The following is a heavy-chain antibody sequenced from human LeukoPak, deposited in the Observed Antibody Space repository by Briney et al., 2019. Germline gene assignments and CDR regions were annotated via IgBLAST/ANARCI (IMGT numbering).Heavy chain of an antibody. J-gene: IGHJ6*02. D-gene: IGHD4-4*01. V-gene: IGHV5-51*04. CDR1: TYSFSTSW. CDR2: IYPGDSDT. Sequence: GESLKISCKDSTYSFSTSWIDWVRQMPGKGLEWMGIIYPGDSDTRYSPYFQGQVTISADKPISTAYLQWSSLKACDTGMYYCARVAPGNSSGDGGMDVGGQGTTVTVSS. CDR3: ARVAPGNSSGDGGMDV.